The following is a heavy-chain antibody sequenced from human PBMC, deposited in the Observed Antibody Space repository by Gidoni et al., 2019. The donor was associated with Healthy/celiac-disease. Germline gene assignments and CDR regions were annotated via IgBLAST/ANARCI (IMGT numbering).Heavy chain of an antibody. D-gene: IGHD3-16*01. Sequence: EVKLVESGGGLVKPGGSLRLSCDASGFTFSSYSMNWVRQAPGKGLEWVSSISSSSSYIYYADSVNGRSTISRDNAKNSLYLQMNSLRAEDTAVYYCAHSKAMGAFDIWGQGTMVTVSS. V-gene: IGHV3-21*01. CDR3: AHSKAMGAFDI. J-gene: IGHJ3*02. CDR1: GFTFSSYS. CDR2: ISSSSSYI.